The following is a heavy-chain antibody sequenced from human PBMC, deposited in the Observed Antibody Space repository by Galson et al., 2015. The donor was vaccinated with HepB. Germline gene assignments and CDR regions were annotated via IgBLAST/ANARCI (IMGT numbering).Heavy chain of an antibody. D-gene: IGHD5-18*01. V-gene: IGHV3-23*01. Sequence: SLRLSCAASGLRSRTYAMTWVRQAPGRGLEWISGISGNGDSTFYADSVKGRFTVSRDNSNNMLYLQMNSLRAEDAGLYFCAKGYGLFDSWGQGILVTVSS. CDR1: GLRSRTYA. CDR2: ISGNGDST. CDR3: AKGYGLFDS. J-gene: IGHJ5*01.